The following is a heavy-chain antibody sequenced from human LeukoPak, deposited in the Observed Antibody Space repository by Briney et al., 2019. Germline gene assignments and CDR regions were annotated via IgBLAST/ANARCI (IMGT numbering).Heavy chain of an antibody. Sequence: SVKVSCKASGGTFSSYAISWVRQAPGQGLEWMGGIIPIFGTANYAQKFQGRVTITADESTGTAYMELSSLRSEDTAVYYCARDRGCSGGSCYQDYWGQGTLVTVSS. CDR2: IIPIFGTA. CDR1: GGTFSSYA. D-gene: IGHD2-15*01. J-gene: IGHJ4*02. CDR3: ARDRGCSGGSCYQDY. V-gene: IGHV1-69*13.